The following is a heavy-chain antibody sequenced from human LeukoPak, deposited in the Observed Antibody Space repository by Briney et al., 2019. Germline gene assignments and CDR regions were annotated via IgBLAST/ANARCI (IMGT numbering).Heavy chain of an antibody. CDR1: GYSFTSYY. Sequence: GASVKVSCKASGYSFTSYYMHWVRQAPGQGLEWMGIVNPSGGIASYAQQFQGRVTLTRDTSTSTVYTELSSLRSGDMAVYYCARSSYDLSGHYPDYWGQGTLVTVSS. J-gene: IGHJ4*02. D-gene: IGHD3-22*01. CDR2: VNPSGGIA. CDR3: ARSSYDLSGHYPDY. V-gene: IGHV1-46*01.